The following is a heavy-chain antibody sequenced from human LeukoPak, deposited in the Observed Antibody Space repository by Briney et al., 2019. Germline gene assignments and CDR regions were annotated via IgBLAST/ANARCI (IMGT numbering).Heavy chain of an antibody. CDR3: ARLAGYSSGWVFDY. J-gene: IGHJ4*02. CDR2: ISSGSYI. Sequence: GGSLRLSCAASGFTFSSYSMNWVRQAPGKGLEWVSSISSGSYIYYADSVKGRFTISRDNAKNSLYLQMNSLRAEDTAVYYCARLAGYSSGWVFDYWGQGTLVTVSS. V-gene: IGHV3-21*01. CDR1: GFTFSSYS. D-gene: IGHD6-19*01.